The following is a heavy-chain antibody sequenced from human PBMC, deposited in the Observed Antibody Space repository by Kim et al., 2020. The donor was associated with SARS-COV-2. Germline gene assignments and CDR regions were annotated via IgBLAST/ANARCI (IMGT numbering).Heavy chain of an antibody. D-gene: IGHD3-9*01. CDR3: AKGRAAIFHRYPNFDY. Sequence: SEKGRFTIARENSKNALYMQMNSLRTEDTAVYYCAKGRAAIFHRYPNFDYWGQGTLVTVSS. J-gene: IGHJ4*02. V-gene: IGHV3-43*01.